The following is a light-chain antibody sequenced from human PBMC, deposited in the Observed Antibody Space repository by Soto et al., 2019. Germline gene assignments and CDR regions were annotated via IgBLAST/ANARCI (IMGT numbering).Light chain of an antibody. CDR2: TTN. J-gene: IGLJ1*01. CDR1: SSSIGSNT. V-gene: IGLV1-44*01. CDR3: ASWDDSLKNYV. Sequence: QTVLTQPPAASGTPWQRVTISCSGSSSSIGSNTVNWYQHLPGTAPKLLMYTTNQRPSGVPDRFSGSKSGTSASLAISGLQSEDEADYYCASWDDSLKNYVFGTGTKVTAL.